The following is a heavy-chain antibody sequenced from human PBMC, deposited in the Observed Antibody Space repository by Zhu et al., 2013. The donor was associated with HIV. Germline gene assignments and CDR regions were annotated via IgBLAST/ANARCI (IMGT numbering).Heavy chain of an antibody. CDR3: ARGNRYCSGGSCYLDF. CDR2: IIPIFGTA. D-gene: IGHD2-15*01. Sequence: QVQLVQSGAEVKKPGASVKVSCKTSGFTFTDHYVHWVRQAPGQGLEWMGWIIPIFGTANYAQKFQGRVTITADESTSTAYMELSSLRSEDTAVYYCARGNRYCSGGSCYLDFWGQGTLVTVSS. J-gene: IGHJ4*02. V-gene: IGHV1-69*01. CDR1: GFTFTDHY.